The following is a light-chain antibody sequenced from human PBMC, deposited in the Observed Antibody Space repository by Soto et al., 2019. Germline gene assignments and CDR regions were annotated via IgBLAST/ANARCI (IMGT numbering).Light chain of an antibody. CDR1: QSISSY. J-gene: IGKJ5*01. Sequence: DLLMTQSPSSLSASVGDRVTITCRASQSISSYLNWYQQKPGKAPKLLIYAASSLQSGVPSRFSGSGSGTDFTLTISSLQPEDFATYYCQQSYSTPPITFGQGTRLEIK. V-gene: IGKV1-39*01. CDR3: QQSYSTPPIT. CDR2: AAS.